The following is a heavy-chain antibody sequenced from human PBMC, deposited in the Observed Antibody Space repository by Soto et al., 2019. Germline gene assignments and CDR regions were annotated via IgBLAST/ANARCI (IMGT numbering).Heavy chain of an antibody. J-gene: IGHJ2*01. CDR1: GFTFGDYA. CDR2: IRPKVYGGAI. CDR3: AREGGYCGYGCHIGNWYFGL. D-gene: IGHD3-22*01. Sequence: EEQLEESGGDLVEPGRSLRLSCTASGFTFGDYAMSWFRQAPWKGLEWVVFIRPKVYGGAIDYAAPVKGRFSISRDDSKNIAYLQMYSLKSEYTAVYYCAREGGYCGYGCHIGNWYFGLWGRGTLVTVSS. V-gene: IGHV3-49*03.